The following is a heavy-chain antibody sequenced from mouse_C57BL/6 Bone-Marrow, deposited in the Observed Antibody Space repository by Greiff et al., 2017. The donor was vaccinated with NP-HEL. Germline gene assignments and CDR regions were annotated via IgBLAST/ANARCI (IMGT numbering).Heavy chain of an antibody. J-gene: IGHJ4*01. Sequence: QVQLKQSGPELVKPGASVKISCKASGYTFTDYYINWVKQRPGQGLEWIGWIFPGSGSTYYNEKFKGKATLTVDKSSSTAYMLLSSLTSEDSAVYFCARRGTYYGSRYYYAMDYWGQGTSVTVSS. CDR2: IFPGSGST. D-gene: IGHD1-1*01. CDR1: GYTFTDYY. V-gene: IGHV1-75*01. CDR3: ARRGTYYGSRYYYAMDY.